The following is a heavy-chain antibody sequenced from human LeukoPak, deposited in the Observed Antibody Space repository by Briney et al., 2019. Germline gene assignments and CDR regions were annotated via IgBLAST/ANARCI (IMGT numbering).Heavy chain of an antibody. CDR3: ARDNYDLWSHHDGPPDY. J-gene: IGHJ4*02. V-gene: IGHV3-48*01. CDR2: ISSSSRTI. D-gene: IGHD3-3*01. Sequence: GGSLRLSCATSGFTFSNYNMNWVRQAPGKGLEWVSYISSSSRTIYYADSVKGRFTISRDNAKNSLYLQMNSLRAEDTAVYYCARDNYDLWSHHDGPPDYRGQGTLVTVSS. CDR1: GFTFSNYN.